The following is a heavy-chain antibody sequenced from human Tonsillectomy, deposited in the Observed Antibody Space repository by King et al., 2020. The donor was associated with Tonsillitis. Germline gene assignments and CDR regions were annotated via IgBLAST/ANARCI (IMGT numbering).Heavy chain of an antibody. J-gene: IGHJ4*02. V-gene: IGHV3-33*08. Sequence: VQLVESGGGVVQPGRSLTLSCAASGFTFSDYGMHWVRQAPGKGLEWVAVIWYDGSNKYYTDSVQGRFTISRDNSKNTLFLQMNSLRAEDTAVYYCARDQGYYGSDYWGQGTLVSVSS. D-gene: IGHD3-10*01. CDR1: GFTFSDYG. CDR2: IWYDGSNK. CDR3: ARDQGYYGSDY.